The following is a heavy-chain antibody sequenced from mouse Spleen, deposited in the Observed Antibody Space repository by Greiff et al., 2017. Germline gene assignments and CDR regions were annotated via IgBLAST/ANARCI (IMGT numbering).Heavy chain of an antibody. D-gene: IGHD2-13*01. CDR3: ARAYYGDYGFAY. J-gene: IGHJ3*01. CDR1: GYTFTSYW. V-gene: IGHV1-50*01. CDR2: IDPSDSYT. Sequence: QVQLQQSGAELVKPGASVKLSCKASGYTFTSYWMQWVKQRPGQGLEWIGEIDPSDSYTNYNQKFKGKATLTVDTSSSTAYMQLSSLTSEDSAVYYCARAYYGDYGFAYWGQGTLVTVSA.